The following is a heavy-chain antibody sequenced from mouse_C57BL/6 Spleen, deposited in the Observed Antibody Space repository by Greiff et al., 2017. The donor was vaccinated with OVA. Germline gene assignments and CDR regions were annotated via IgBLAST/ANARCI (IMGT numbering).Heavy chain of an antibody. CDR1: GFTFSDYG. Sequence: EVNLVESGGGLVKPGGSLKLSCAASGFTFSDYGMHWVRQAPEKGLEWVAYISSGSSTIYYADTVKGRFTISRDNAKNTLFLQMTSLRSEDTAMYYCARIGLLRTYFDVWGTGTTVTVSS. J-gene: IGHJ1*03. V-gene: IGHV5-17*01. CDR2: ISSGSSTI. D-gene: IGHD1-1*01. CDR3: ARIGLLRTYFDV.